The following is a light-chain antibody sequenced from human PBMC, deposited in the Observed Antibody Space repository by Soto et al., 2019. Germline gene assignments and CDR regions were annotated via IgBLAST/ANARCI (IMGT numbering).Light chain of an antibody. CDR3: QQYNDWPPWT. V-gene: IGKV3D-15*01. CDR2: GAS. CDR1: QSISSH. Sequence: EIVMTQSPATLSVSPGESATLSCRASQSISSHLVWYQQKPGQAPRLVIYGASTRATGIPARFSGSGSGTEFTLTISSLQSEDFAVYYCQQYNDWPPWTFGQGTKVEIK. J-gene: IGKJ1*01.